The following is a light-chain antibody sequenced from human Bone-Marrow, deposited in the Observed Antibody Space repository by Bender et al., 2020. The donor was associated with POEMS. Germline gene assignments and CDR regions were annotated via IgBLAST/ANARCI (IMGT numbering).Light chain of an antibody. CDR3: VAWDDTLNGWV. Sequence: QSALTQPASMSGSPGQSIIIPCLGSRSGIGSHGLISWYQHQSDKAPRLIIYRGAQRPSGVSARFSGSMSGGTASLTISGLHSEDEADYYCVAWDDTLNGWVFGGGTKLTVL. J-gene: IGLJ2*01. CDR1: RSGIGSHGL. V-gene: IGLV2-23*01. CDR2: RGA.